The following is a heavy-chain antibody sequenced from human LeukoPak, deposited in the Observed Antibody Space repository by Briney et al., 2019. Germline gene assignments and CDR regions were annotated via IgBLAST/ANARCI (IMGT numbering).Heavy chain of an antibody. J-gene: IGHJ4*02. CDR1: GYTFTSFG. CDR3: TRDHCRGDNCPSFDY. Sequence: ASVKVSCKPSGYTFTSFGISRVRQAPGQGLEWMGWIGAYNGDTNYAQKFQGRVTMTTDTPTSTAYMDLRSLRSDDTAVYYCTRDHCRGDNCPSFDYWGQGTLVTVSS. CDR2: IGAYNGDT. D-gene: IGHD2-15*01. V-gene: IGHV1-18*04.